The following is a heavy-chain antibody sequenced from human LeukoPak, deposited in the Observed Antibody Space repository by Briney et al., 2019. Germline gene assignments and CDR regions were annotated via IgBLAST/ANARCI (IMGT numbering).Heavy chain of an antibody. CDR3: GRHANGDSSAAFDL. CDR1: GDSISDKYW. J-gene: IGHJ3*01. Sequence: ASETLSLTCAVSGDSISDKYWWRWVRQFPDKGLEWIGEVYRSGGTSYNPSLKSRATVSIDYSKNQFSLNLRSVTAADTAVYYCGRHANGDSSAAFDLWGQGTMVFVSS. CDR2: VYRSGGT. V-gene: IGHV4-4*02. D-gene: IGHD2-8*01.